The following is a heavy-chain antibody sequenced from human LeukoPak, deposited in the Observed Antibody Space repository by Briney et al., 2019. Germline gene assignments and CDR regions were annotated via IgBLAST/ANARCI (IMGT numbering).Heavy chain of an antibody. J-gene: IGHJ4*02. CDR3: AKSHHVTAIDY. V-gene: IGHV3-23*01. D-gene: IGHD2-21*02. CDR1: GFTFSIEA. Sequence: PGGSLRLSCAASGFTFSIEAMSWVRQAPGRGLEWVSGISVSGGNTYYADSVKGRFTISRDNSKNTLYLQMNSLRADDTAVYYCAKSHHVTAIDYWGQGTLVTVSS. CDR2: ISVSGGNT.